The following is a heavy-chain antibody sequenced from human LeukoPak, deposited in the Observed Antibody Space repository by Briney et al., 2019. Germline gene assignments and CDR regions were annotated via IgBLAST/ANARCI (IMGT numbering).Heavy chain of an antibody. CDR1: GFAFSTYG. D-gene: IGHD6-13*01. CDR2: ISGSGGST. J-gene: IGHJ5*02. CDR3: AKDRLAATPNWFDP. V-gene: IGHV3-23*01. Sequence: GGSLRLSCVASGFAFSTYGMTWVRQAPGKGLEWVSAISGSGGSTYYADSVKGRFTISRDNAKNTLYLQMNSLRAEDTAVYYCAKDRLAATPNWFDPWGQGTLVTVSS.